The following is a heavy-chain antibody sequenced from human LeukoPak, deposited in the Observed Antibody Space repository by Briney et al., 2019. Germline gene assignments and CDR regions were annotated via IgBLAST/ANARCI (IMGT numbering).Heavy chain of an antibody. CDR2: IYYSGST. Sequence: SETLSLTCAVYGGSFSGYYWSWIRQHPGKGLEWIGYIYYSGSTYYNPSLKSRVTISVDTSKNQFSLKLSSVTAADTAVYYCASFYSYAFDIWGQGTMVTVSS. V-gene: IGHV4-31*11. J-gene: IGHJ3*02. CDR3: ASFYSYAFDI. CDR1: GGSFSGYY. D-gene: IGHD2-21*01.